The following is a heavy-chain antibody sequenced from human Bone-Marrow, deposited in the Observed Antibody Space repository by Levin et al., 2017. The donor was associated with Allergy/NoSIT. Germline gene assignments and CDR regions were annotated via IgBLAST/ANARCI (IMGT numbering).Heavy chain of an antibody. V-gene: IGHV3-9*01. CDR2: ISWNSGTI. CDR3: VRGGEYGWGYYGLYYLDY. J-gene: IGHJ4*02. D-gene: IGHD3-22*01. CDR1: SFSLDEYA. Sequence: GGSLRLSCVGSSFSLDEYAMHWVRQPVGGGPEWVAGISWNSGTIAYADSVKGRFTIARDNATGILYLQLNSPRPEDTAMYYCVRGGEYGWGYYGLYYLDYWGRGTLVTVSS.